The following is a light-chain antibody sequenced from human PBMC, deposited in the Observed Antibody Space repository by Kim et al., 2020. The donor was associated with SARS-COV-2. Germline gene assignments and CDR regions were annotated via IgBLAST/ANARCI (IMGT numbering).Light chain of an antibody. J-gene: IGKJ1*01. CDR1: QDIITY. CDR2: AAS. Sequence: GDRVTIPCRTSQDIITYLNWYQHKEGKAPDLLIFAASALASGVPSRFSGSGSGTEFSLTISSLQPEDFATYYCQQSYTTPRTFGEGTKVDIK. CDR3: QQSYTTPRT. V-gene: IGKV1-39*01.